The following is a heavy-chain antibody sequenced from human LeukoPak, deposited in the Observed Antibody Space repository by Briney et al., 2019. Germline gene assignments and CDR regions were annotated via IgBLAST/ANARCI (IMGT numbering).Heavy chain of an antibody. V-gene: IGHV3-48*01. J-gene: IGHJ4*02. CDR2: INGDTNFI. Sequence: PGGSLRLSCAASGFTFSTYSMNWVRQAPGKGPEWVSHINGDTNFIRYVQSVEGRFTISRDNAKDSLYLQMDSLRAEDTAVYYCVRDWPSPFDYWGQGTLVTVSS. CDR1: GFTFSTYS. CDR3: VRDWPSPFDY.